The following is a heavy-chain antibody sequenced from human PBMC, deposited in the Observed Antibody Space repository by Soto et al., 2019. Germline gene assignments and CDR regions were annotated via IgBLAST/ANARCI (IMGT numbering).Heavy chain of an antibody. V-gene: IGHV4-34*01. CDR1: GGSFSGYY. Sequence: SETLSLTCAVYGGSFSGYYWSWIRQPPGKGLEWIGEINHSGSTNYNPSLKSRVTISVDTSKNQFSLKLSSVTAADTAVYYCARGQRGYYYYYGMDVWGQGTTVTVSS. CDR2: INHSGST. J-gene: IGHJ6*02. CDR3: ARGQRGYYYYYGMDV. D-gene: IGHD3-10*01.